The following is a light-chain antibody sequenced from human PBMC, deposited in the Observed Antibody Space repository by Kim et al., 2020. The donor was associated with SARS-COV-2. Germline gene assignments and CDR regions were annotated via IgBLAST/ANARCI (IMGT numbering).Light chain of an antibody. CDR2: GAS. V-gene: IGKV3-20*01. CDR3: QQYVSFT. CDR1: QSVDSRY. J-gene: IGKJ5*01. Sequence: EIVLTQSPGTVSLSPGQRATLSCRASQSVDSRYLAWYQQKPGQAPRLLIYGASSRATGIPDRFSGSGSGTDFTLTISRLEPEDFAVYYCQQYVSFTFGQGTRLEIK.